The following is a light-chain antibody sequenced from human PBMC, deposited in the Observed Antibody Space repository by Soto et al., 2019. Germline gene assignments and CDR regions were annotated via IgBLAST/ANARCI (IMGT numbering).Light chain of an antibody. CDR1: QSISSW. V-gene: IGKV1-5*03. Sequence: SQMTQSTSTLSSSVGDRVTITCRASQSISSWLAWYQQKPGKAPKLLIYKASTLKSGVPSRFSGSGSGTEFTLTISSLQPDDFAPYYCQEYNIYSWPFGQVAKV. J-gene: IGKJ1*01. CDR2: KAS. CDR3: QEYNIYSWP.